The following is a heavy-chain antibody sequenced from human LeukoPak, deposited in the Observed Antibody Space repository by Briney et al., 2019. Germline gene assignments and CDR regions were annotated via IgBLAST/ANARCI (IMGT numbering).Heavy chain of an antibody. CDR1: GASISSNNW. D-gene: IGHD3-22*01. V-gene: IGHV4-4*02. CDR2: IYHSGSA. Sequence: SETLSLTCTVSGASISSNNWWSWVRQPPGKGLEWIGEIYHSGSANYNPSLKSRVSISVDKSKNQFSLNLRSLTAADTAVYFCARAYYYDSSGYVFDYWGQGTLVTVSS. CDR3: ARAYYYDSSGYVFDY. J-gene: IGHJ4*02.